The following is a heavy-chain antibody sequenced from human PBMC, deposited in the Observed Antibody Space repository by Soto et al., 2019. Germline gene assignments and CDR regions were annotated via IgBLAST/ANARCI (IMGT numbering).Heavy chain of an antibody. CDR2: VYHPGST. J-gene: IGHJ6*02. CDR3: ARAGIYDSSGSDWGYFYALDV. CDR1: GGSITSGEYF. Sequence: QDQLQESGPGLVKPSQTLSLSCNVSGGSITSGEYFWTWIRQSPGKGLEWIGHVYHPGSTYHNPPLKSRVTLSIDTDKNQFSLRLTSVTAADTAVYFCARAGIYDSSGSDWGYFYALDVWGPGTTVIVSS. D-gene: IGHD3-22*01. V-gene: IGHV4-30-4*01.